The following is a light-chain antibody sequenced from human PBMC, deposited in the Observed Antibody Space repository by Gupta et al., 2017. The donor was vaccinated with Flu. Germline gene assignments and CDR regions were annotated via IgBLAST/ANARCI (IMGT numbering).Light chain of an antibody. V-gene: IGLV1-44*01. CDR2: GNN. Sequence: QSVLAQPPSASGTPGQRFTISCSGSSSNIGSNTVNWYQQVPGTAPKLLIYGNNQRPSGVPDRFSSSKSGTSASLAISGLQSEDEADYYCAAWDDSLNGHYVFGTGTKVTVL. CDR3: AAWDDSLNGHYV. J-gene: IGLJ1*01. CDR1: SSNIGSNT.